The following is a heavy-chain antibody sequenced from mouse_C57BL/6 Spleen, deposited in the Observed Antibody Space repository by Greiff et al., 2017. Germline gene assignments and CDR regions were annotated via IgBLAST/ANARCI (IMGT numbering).Heavy chain of an antibody. J-gene: IGHJ4*01. CDR3: ARNDGYYDAMDY. CDR2: INPSSGYT. Sequence: QVQLQQSGAELARPGASVKMSCKASGYTFTSYTMHWVKQRPGQGLEWIGYINPSSGYTKYNQKFKDKATLTADKSSSTAYMQLSSLTSEDSAVYYCARNDGYYDAMDYWGQGTSVTVSS. V-gene: IGHV1-4*01. D-gene: IGHD2-3*01. CDR1: GYTFTSYT.